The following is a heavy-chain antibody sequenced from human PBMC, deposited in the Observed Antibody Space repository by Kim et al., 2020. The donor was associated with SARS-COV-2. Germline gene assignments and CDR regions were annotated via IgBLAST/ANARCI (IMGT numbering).Heavy chain of an antibody. Sequence: SETLSLTCAVYGGSFSGYYWSWIRQPPGKGLEWIGEINHSGSTNYNPSLKSRVTISVDTSKNQFSLKLSSVTAADTAVYYCARGLPRATAPTYNYYGMDVWGQGTTVTVSS. J-gene: IGHJ6*02. D-gene: IGHD2-21*02. CDR3: ARGLPRATAPTYNYYGMDV. CDR2: INHSGST. V-gene: IGHV4-34*01. CDR1: GGSFSGYY.